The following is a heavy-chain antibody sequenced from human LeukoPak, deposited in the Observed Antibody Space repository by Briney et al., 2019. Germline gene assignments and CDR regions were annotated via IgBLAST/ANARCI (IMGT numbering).Heavy chain of an antibody. J-gene: IGHJ6*02. CDR2: INPSGGST. D-gene: IGHD6-13*01. CDR3: ARADSSGWYLRHYYGMDV. V-gene: IGHV1-46*01. CDR1: GYTFTSYY. Sequence: ASVKVSCKASGYTFTSYYMHWVRQAPGQGLEWMGIINPSGGSTSYAQKFQGRVTMTRDTSTSTVYMELSSLRSEDTAVYYCARADSSGWYLRHYYGMDVWGQGTTVTVSS.